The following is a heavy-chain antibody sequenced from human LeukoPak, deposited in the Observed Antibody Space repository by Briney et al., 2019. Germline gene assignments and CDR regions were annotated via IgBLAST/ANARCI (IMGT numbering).Heavy chain of an antibody. V-gene: IGHV3-9*01. CDR2: ISWNSGSI. D-gene: IGHD1-1*01. CDR3: AKDPTTKPYYFDY. Sequence: GRSLRLSCAASGFTFDDYAMHWVRQAPGKGLEWVSGISWNSGSIGYADSVKGRFTIPRDNAKNSLYLQMNSLRAEDTALYYCAKDPTTKPYYFDYWGQGTLVTVSS. CDR1: GFTFDDYA. J-gene: IGHJ4*02.